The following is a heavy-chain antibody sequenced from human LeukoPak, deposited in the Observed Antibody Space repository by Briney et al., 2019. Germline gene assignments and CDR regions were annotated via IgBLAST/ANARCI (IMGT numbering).Heavy chain of an antibody. J-gene: IGHJ4*02. CDR1: GFTFSSYA. D-gene: IGHD3-22*01. V-gene: IGHV3-30-3*01. CDR2: ISYDGSNK. CDR3: AKDRQWLSSGYHFDY. Sequence: PGGSLRLSCAASGFTFSSYAMHWVRQAPGKGLEWVAVISYDGSNKYYADSVKGRFTISRDNSKNTLYLQMNSLRAEDTAVYYCAKDRQWLSSGYHFDYWGQGTLVTVSS.